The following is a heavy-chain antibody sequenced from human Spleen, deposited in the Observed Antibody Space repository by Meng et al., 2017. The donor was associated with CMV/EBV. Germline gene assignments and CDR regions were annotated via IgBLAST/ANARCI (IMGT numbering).Heavy chain of an antibody. CDR2: IYSGGST. D-gene: IGHD6-25*01. CDR3: ARAANTFYGMDV. J-gene: IGHJ6*02. V-gene: IGHV3-66*02. CDR1: GGSISSGDYF. Sequence: GGSLRLSCTVSGGSISSGDYFWSWIRQSPGKGLEWVSVIYSGGSTYYADSVKGRFTISRDNSKNTLYLQMNSLRAEDTAVYYCARAANTFYGMDVWGQGTTVTVSS.